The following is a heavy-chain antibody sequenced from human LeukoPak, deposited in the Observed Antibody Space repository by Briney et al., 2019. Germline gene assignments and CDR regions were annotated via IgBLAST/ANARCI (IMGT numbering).Heavy chain of an antibody. CDR1: GGTFSSYA. CDR2: IIPIFGTA. J-gene: IGHJ4*02. CDR3: ARDRTGYSDY. D-gene: IGHD3/OR15-3a*01. V-gene: IGHV1-69*05. Sequence: ASVKFSCKASGGTFSSYAISWVRQAPGQGLEWTGGIIPIFGTANYAQKFQGRVTITTDESTSTAYMELSSLRSEDTAVYYCARDRTGYSDYWGQGTLVTVSS.